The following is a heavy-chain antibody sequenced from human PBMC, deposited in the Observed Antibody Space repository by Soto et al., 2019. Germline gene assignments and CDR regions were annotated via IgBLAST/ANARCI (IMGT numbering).Heavy chain of an antibody. CDR2: IYYSGST. CDR1: GGSISGGGYY. D-gene: IGHD2-15*01. Sequence: SETLSITCPVSGGSISGGGYYWSWIRQHAVKVLEWIGYIYYSGSTYYNPSLKGRVTISVDTSKNQFSLKLSSVTAADTAVYYCARSAYGSGCSCYSYFDYWCQGTLVTV. V-gene: IGHV4-31*03. CDR3: ARSAYGSGCSCYSYFDY. J-gene: IGHJ4*02.